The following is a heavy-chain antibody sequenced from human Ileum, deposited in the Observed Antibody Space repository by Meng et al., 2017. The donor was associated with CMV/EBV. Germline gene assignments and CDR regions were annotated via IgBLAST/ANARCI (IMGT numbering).Heavy chain of an antibody. CDR2: ISYDGSNK. CDR1: FTFSSYA. D-gene: IGHD2-21*01. CDR3: ARGSVVVIAISAGWFDP. Sequence: FTFSSYAKHWVRQAPGKGLEWVAVISYDGSNKYYADSVKGRFTISRDNSKNTLYLQMNSLRAEDTAVYYCARGSVVVIAISAGWFDPWGQGTLVTVSS. V-gene: IGHV3-30*04. J-gene: IGHJ5*02.